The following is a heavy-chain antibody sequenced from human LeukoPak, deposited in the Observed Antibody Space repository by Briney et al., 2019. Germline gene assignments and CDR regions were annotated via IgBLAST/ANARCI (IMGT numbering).Heavy chain of an antibody. Sequence: SETLSLTCTVSGGSISSSSYYWGWIRQPPGRGLEWIGTIYYSGNTFYNPSLKSRVTISADTTKNQFFLKLNSVTAADTAVYYCARDTQWLLPDYWGQGALVTVSS. J-gene: IGHJ4*02. CDR1: GGSISSSSYY. CDR3: ARDTQWLLPDY. CDR2: IYYSGNT. V-gene: IGHV4-39*07. D-gene: IGHD6-19*01.